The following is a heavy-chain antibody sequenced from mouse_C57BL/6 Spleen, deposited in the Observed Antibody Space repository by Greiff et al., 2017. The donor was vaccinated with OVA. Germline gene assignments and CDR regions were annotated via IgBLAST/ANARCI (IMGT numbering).Heavy chain of an antibody. CDR3: ERGGYYGSSYDFDY. J-gene: IGHJ2*01. V-gene: IGHV5-17*01. CDR2: ISSGSSTI. Sequence: EVQLVESGGGLVKPGGSLKLSCAASGFTFSDYGMHWVRQAPEKGLEWVAYISSGSSTIYYADTVKGRFTISRDNAKNTLFLQMTSLRSEDTAMYDYERGGYYGSSYDFDYWGQGTTLTVSS. D-gene: IGHD1-1*01. CDR1: GFTFSDYG.